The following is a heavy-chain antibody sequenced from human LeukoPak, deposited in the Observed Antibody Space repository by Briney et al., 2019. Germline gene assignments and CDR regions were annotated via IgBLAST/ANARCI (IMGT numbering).Heavy chain of an antibody. Sequence: GASVTVSCKASGYTFTSYYMHWVRHPPRQGLEWMGIINPSGGSTSYAQKFQGRVTMTRDTSTSTVYMELSSLRSEDTAVYYCARGSIRGWFDPWGQGTLVTVSS. D-gene: IGHD1-14*01. V-gene: IGHV1-46*01. CDR1: GYTFTSYY. CDR3: ARGSIRGWFDP. CDR2: INPSGGST. J-gene: IGHJ5*02.